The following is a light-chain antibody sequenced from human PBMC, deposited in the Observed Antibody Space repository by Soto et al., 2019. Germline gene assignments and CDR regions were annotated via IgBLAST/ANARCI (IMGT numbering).Light chain of an antibody. V-gene: IGLV2-14*01. Sequence: QSALTQPASVSGCPGQSITISCTGTSSDVGGYNYVSWYQQHPGKAPKLMIYDVSDPPSGVSNRYSGSKSGNTASLTISGLQAEDEADYYCSSYTSSSTYVFVPGTKLTVL. CDR2: DVS. CDR3: SSYTSSSTYV. CDR1: SSDVGGYNY. J-gene: IGLJ1*01.